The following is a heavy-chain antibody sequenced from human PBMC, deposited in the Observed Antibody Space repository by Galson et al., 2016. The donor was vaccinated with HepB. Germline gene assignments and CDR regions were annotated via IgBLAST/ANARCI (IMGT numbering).Heavy chain of an antibody. CDR3: ASGGTWLTYCDY. V-gene: IGHV4-34*01. D-gene: IGHD1-14*01. Sequence: ETLSLTCGVLGGSLGANYWSWIRQAPGKGLEWIGEIRPNGATNYNPSLKSRITMSLDASKNEFTLNLASVTAADTAVYYCASGGTWLTYCDYWGQGTLVTVSS. J-gene: IGHJ4*02. CDR2: IRPNGAT. CDR1: GGSLGANY.